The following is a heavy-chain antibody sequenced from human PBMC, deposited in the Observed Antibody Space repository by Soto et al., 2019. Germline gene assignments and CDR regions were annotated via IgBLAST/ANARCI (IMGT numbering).Heavy chain of an antibody. V-gene: IGHV3-30-3*01. Sequence: QVQLVESGGGVVQPGRSLRLSCAASGFTLSSYSMHWVRQAPGKGLEWVGVISYDGNKKYYGDSVKGRFSISRDTSNNTVHLQMNSLRPEDTAVYYCARSVAVAGRDYWGQGTLVTVSS. CDR1: GFTLSSYS. D-gene: IGHD6-19*01. CDR2: ISYDGNKK. J-gene: IGHJ4*02. CDR3: ARSVAVAGRDY.